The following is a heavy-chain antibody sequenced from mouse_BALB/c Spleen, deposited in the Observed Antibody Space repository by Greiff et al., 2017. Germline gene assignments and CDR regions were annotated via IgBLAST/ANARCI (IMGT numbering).Heavy chain of an antibody. CDR2: ISSGSSTI. CDR1: GFTFSSFG. V-gene: IGHV5-17*02. D-gene: IGHD1-1*01. J-gene: IGHJ4*01. CDR3: ARGAVPNYYGSSYDAMDY. Sequence: EVQGVESGGGLVKPGGSLKLSCAASGFTFSSFGMHWVRQAPEKGLEWVAYISSGSSTIYYADTVKGRFTISRDNPKNTLFLQMTSLRSEDTAMYYCARGAVPNYYGSSYDAMDYWGQGTSVTVSS.